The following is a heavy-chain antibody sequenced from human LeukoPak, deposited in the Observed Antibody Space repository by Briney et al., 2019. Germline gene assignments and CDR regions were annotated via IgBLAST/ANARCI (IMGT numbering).Heavy chain of an antibody. CDR1: GFTFSSYA. J-gene: IGHJ6*02. D-gene: IGHD2-2*01. Sequence: PGRSLRLSCAASGFTFSSYAIHWVRQAPGKGLEWVAVISYDGSNKYYADSVKGRFTISRDNSKNTLYLQMNSLRAEDTAVYYCARANIVVVPAAITRGYGMDVWGQGTTVTVSS. CDR3: ARANIVVVPAAITRGYGMDV. CDR2: ISYDGSNK. V-gene: IGHV3-30-3*01.